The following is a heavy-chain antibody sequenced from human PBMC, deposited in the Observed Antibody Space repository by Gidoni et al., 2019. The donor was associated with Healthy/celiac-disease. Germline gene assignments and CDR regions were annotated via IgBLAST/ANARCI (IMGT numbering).Heavy chain of an antibody. CDR2: IYYSGST. D-gene: IGHD2-2*02. Sequence: QVQLQESGPGLVKPSPTLSLTCTVSGGSISSGGYYWRWIRQHPGKGLEWIGYIYYSGSTYYNPSLKSRVTISVDTSKNQFSLKLRSVTAADTAVYYCARGYCSSTSCYIAGYNWFDPWGQGTLVTVSS. CDR3: ARGYCSSTSCYIAGYNWFDP. V-gene: IGHV4-31*03. J-gene: IGHJ5*02. CDR1: GGSISSGGYY.